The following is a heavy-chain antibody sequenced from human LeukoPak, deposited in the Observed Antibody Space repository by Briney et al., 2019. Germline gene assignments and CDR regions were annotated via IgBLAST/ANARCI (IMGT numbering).Heavy chain of an antibody. J-gene: IGHJ6*03. CDR3: ARLPSYGGSDYYYYMDV. Sequence: PSETLSLTCSVFGGSIRGSSYNWGWIRQPPGKGLEWIGIMYYSGSTNYNPSLKSRVTISVDTSKNQFSLKLSSVTAADTAVYYCARLPSYGGSDYYYYMDVWGKGTTVTVSS. CDR2: MYYSGST. CDR1: GGSIRGSSYN. V-gene: IGHV4-39*01. D-gene: IGHD4-23*01.